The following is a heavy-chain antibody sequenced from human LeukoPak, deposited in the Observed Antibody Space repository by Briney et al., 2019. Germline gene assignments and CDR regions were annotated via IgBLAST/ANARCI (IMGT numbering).Heavy chain of an antibody. CDR2: IKQDGSEK. D-gene: IGHD2-15*01. CDR1: GFTFSSYW. J-gene: IGHJ6*02. CDR3: AREIREGKVVGAKGAFRDYGMDV. Sequence: PGGSLRLSCAASGFTFSSYWMSWVRQAPGKGLEWVANIKQDGSEKYYVDSVKGRFTISRDNAKNSLYLQMNSLRAEDTAVYYCAREIREGKVVGAKGAFRDYGMDVWGQGTTVTVSS. V-gene: IGHV3-7*01.